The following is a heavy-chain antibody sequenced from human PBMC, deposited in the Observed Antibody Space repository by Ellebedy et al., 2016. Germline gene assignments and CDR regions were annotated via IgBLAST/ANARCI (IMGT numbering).Heavy chain of an antibody. CDR2: IYYSGST. D-gene: IGHD2-15*01. CDR1: GGSISTGGFY. V-gene: IGHV4-31*03. Sequence: SETLSLTXTFSGGSISTGGFYWTWSGQHPGTGVEWIVYIYYSGSTYYNPSLKSRVTISLETSKNQFSLELSSVTAADTAVYNCARDGGYCSGASCSPLYYVDFWGQGTLVTVSS. CDR3: ARDGGYCSGASCSPLYYVDF. J-gene: IGHJ4*02.